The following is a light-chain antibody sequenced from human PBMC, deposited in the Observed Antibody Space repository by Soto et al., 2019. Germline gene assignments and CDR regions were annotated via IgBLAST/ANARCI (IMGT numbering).Light chain of an antibody. V-gene: IGLV1-44*01. Sequence: QSVLTQPPSASGTPGQRVTISCSGSNSNVGNNTVNWYQQLPGTAPKLLIETNNQRPSGVPDRFSGSKSATSASLAISGLQSEDEADFYCSSYTSNSTLVFGTGTKVTVL. CDR2: TNN. CDR3: SSYTSNSTLV. CDR1: NSNVGNNT. J-gene: IGLJ1*01.